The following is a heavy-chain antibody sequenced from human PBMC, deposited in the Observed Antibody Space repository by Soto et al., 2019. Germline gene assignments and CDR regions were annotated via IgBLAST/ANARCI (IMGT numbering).Heavy chain of an antibody. CDR3: ARDDYGSGSYSPQNYYYGMDV. V-gene: IGHV3-20*04. J-gene: IGHJ6*02. D-gene: IGHD3-10*01. CDR1: GFTFDDYG. Sequence: GGSLRLSCAASGFTFDDYGMSWVRQAPGKGLEWVSGINWNGGSTGYADSVKDRFTISRDNAKNSLYLQMNSLRAEDTALYYCARDDYGSGSYSPQNYYYGMDVWGQGTTVTVSS. CDR2: INWNGGST.